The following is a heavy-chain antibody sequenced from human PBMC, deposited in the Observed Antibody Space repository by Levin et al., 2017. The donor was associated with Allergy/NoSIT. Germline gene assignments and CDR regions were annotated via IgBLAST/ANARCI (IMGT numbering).Heavy chain of an antibody. V-gene: IGHV1-2*06. Sequence: GASVKVSCKASGYTFTDYYMHWVRQAPGQGLEWMGRINPSSGAIDYAQKFQDRVTMTRDTSISTAYMELTRLRSDDTAVYYCACPYSSSGNDDFDIWGQGTMVTVSS. CDR1: GYTFTDYY. CDR3: ACPYSSSGNDDFDI. D-gene: IGHD6-13*01. CDR2: INPSSGAI. J-gene: IGHJ3*02.